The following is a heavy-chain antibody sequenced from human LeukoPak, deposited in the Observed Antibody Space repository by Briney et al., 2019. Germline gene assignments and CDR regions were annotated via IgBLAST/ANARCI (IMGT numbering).Heavy chain of an antibody. CDR1: GFTFSSYA. J-gene: IGHJ4*02. Sequence: GGSLRLSCAASGFTFSSYAMYWVRQAPGKGLEWVAITSSDGGNKYYADSVMGRFTISRDNSKNTLYLQMNSLRTEDTAVYYCARDNSGSGSYIQLDYWGQGTRVTVSS. D-gene: IGHD3-10*01. CDR3: ARDNSGSGSYIQLDY. CDR2: TSSDGGNK. V-gene: IGHV3-30-3*01.